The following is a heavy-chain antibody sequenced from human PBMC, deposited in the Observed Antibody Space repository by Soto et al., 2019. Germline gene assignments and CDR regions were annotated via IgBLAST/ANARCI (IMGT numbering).Heavy chain of an antibody. Sequence: EVQLVATEGALIQPGGSLRLSCAASGFSVSSNYMTWVRQSPGKGLEWVSLIYIGGSTFYADSVKGRFTISRDNSENTLYLQMNSLRAEDTAVYYCARGVFRALGVFRPVDSWVQGTLVTVSS. V-gene: IGHV3-53*02. CDR2: IYIGGST. J-gene: IGHJ4*02. CDR1: GFSVSSNY. CDR3: ARGVFRALGVFRPVDS. D-gene: IGHD1-26*01.